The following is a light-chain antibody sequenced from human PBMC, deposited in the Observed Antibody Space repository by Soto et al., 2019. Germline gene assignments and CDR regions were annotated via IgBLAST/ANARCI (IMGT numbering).Light chain of an antibody. CDR2: EVS. CDR3: SSYASSSTLFV. V-gene: IGLV2-23*02. Sequence: QSALTQPASVSGSPGQSITISCGGTSSDVGSYNLVSWYQQRPGKAPKLIIYEVSERPSGVSARFSGSRSGNTASLTISGLQAEDEADYYCSSYASSSTLFVFGGGTQLTVL. CDR1: SSDVGSYNL. J-gene: IGLJ7*01.